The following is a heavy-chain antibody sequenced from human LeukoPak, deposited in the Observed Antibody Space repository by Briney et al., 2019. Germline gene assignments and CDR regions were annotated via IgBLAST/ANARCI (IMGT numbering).Heavy chain of an antibody. CDR1: GFTFSSYA. CDR2: ISWNSGSI. CDR3: AKARGVVGANFDY. Sequence: GGSLRLSCAASGFTFSSYAMHWVRQAPGKGLEWVSGISWNSGSIGYADSVKGRFTISRDNAKNSLYLQMNSLRAEDTALYYCAKARGVVGANFDYWGQGTLVTVSS. J-gene: IGHJ4*02. V-gene: IGHV3-9*01. D-gene: IGHD1-26*01.